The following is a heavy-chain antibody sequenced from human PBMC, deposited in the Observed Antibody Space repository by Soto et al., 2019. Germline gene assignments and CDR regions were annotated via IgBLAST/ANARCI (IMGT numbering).Heavy chain of an antibody. D-gene: IGHD3-16*01. J-gene: IGHJ4*02. V-gene: IGHV3-72*01. Sequence: GGSLRLSCAASGFSYSDYYMDWVRQVPGKGLEWVGRTRNKANSYSAEYAPPVKGRFTISRHDLEDSMYLQMNNLKTEDTAVYYCARDTGGRYDYWGQGALVTVSS. CDR2: TRNKANSYSA. CDR3: ARDTGGRYDY. CDR1: GFSYSDYY.